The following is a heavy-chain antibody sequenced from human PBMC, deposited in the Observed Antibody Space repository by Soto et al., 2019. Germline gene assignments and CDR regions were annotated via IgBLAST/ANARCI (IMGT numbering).Heavy chain of an antibody. Sequence: SETLSLTCTVSGGSISSYYWSWIRQPPGKGLEWIGYIYYSGSTNYNPSLKSRVTISVDTSKNQFSLKLSSVTAADTAVYYCARGGLIRYFVLFPPYYYYMDVWGQGTTVTVSS. V-gene: IGHV4-59*01. D-gene: IGHD3-9*01. CDR2: IYYSGST. CDR1: GGSISSYY. J-gene: IGHJ6*03. CDR3: ARGGLIRYFVLFPPYYYYMDV.